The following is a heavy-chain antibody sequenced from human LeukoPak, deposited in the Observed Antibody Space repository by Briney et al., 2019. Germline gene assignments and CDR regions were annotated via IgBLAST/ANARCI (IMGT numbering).Heavy chain of an antibody. CDR3: ARVLTVTTSDAFDI. CDR2: INSDGSIT. Sequence: PGGSLRLSCAASGFTFTTYWMHWVRQAPGKGLVWVSHINSDGSITSYADSVKGRFTISRDNAKNSLYLQMNSLRAEDTAVYYCARVLTVTTSDAFDIWGQGTMVTVSS. V-gene: IGHV3-74*01. J-gene: IGHJ3*02. CDR1: GFTFTTYW. D-gene: IGHD4-17*01.